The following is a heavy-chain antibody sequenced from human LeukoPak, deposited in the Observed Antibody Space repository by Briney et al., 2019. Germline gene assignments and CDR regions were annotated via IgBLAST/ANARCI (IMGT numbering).Heavy chain of an antibody. V-gene: IGHV3-21*01. D-gene: IGHD5-18*01. J-gene: IGHJ6*02. CDR2: ISSSSSYI. CDR1: GFTFSSYS. CDR3: ARDYRYRADTAMVNYYYYGMDV. Sequence: GGSLRLSCAASGFTFSSYSMNWVRQAPGKGLEWVSSISSSSSYIYYADSVKGRFTISRDNAKNSLYLQMNSLRAEDTAVYYCARDYRYRADTAMVNYYYYGMDVWGQGTTVTVSS.